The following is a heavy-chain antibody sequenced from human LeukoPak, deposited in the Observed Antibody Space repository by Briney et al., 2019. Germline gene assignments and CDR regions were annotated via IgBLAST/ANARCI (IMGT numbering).Heavy chain of an antibody. J-gene: IGHJ6*03. CDR1: GYTFTGYY. V-gene: IGHV1-2*02. D-gene: IGHD6-19*01. CDR3: ARDPVRSSGWPGDMDV. Sequence: ASVKVSCKASGYTFTGYYMHWVRQAPGQGLEWMGWINPNSGGTNYAKKFQGRVTMTRDTSISTAYMELSRLRSDDTAVYYCARDPVRSSGWPGDMDVWGKGTTVTVSS. CDR2: INPNSGGT.